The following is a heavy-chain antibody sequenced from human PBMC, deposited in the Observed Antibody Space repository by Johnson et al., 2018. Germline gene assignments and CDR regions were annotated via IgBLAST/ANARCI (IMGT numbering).Heavy chain of an antibody. D-gene: IGHD3-3*01. CDR2: INWNGGST. CDR1: GFTFSSYG. Sequence: VQLVQSGGGVVQPGRSLRLSCAASGFTFSSYGTHWVRQAPGKGLEWVSGINWNGGSTGYADSVKGRFTISRDNAKNSLYLQMNSLRAEDTALYYCEKEGGVYYDFSLDVGGKGTTVTVSS. V-gene: IGHV3-20*04. CDR3: EKEGGVYYDFSLDV. J-gene: IGHJ6*04.